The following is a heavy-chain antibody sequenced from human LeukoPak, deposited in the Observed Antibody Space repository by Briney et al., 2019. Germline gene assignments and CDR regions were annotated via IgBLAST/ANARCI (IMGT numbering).Heavy chain of an antibody. Sequence: GGSLRLSCAASGFTFSNYCMSWVRQAPGKGLEWVANIKQDGSEKCYVDSVKGRFTISRDNAKNSLYLQMNSLRAEDTAVYYCARAYTGYSSGWLIWGQGTLVTVSS. CDR1: GFTFSNYC. CDR2: IKQDGSEK. D-gene: IGHD6-19*01. J-gene: IGHJ4*02. CDR3: ARAYTGYSSGWLI. V-gene: IGHV3-7*04.